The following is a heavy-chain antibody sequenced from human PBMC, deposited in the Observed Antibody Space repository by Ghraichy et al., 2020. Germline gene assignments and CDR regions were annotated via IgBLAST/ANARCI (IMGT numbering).Heavy chain of an antibody. CDR3: TRRRMSNDAFDV. Sequence: ASVKVYCKASGYTFTNYYLHWVRQAPGQGLEWMGWINPHTGDSKYAQNFQGWVTMSRDTSISTIYMEITTLKPDDTAVYYCTRRRMSNDAFDVWGQGTTVTVSS. J-gene: IGHJ3*01. CDR1: GYTFTNYY. V-gene: IGHV1-2*04. D-gene: IGHD4-11*01. CDR2: INPHTGDS.